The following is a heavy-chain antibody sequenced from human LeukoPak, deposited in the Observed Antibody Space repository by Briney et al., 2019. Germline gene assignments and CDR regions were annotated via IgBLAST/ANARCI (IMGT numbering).Heavy chain of an antibody. CDR3: ARRSNGEDGMYYFDY. Sequence: PSETLSLTCTVSGGSISSYYWSWIRQPPGKGLEWIGYIYYCGSTNYNPSLKSRVTISVDTSKNQFSLKLSSVTAADTAVYYCARRSNGEDGMYYFDYWGQGTLVTVSS. J-gene: IGHJ4*02. CDR2: IYYCGST. D-gene: IGHD2-8*01. CDR1: GGSISSYY. V-gene: IGHV4-59*08.